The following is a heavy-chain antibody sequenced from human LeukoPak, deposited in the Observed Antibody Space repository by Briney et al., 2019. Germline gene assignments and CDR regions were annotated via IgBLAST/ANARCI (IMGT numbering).Heavy chain of an antibody. J-gene: IGHJ4*02. V-gene: IGHV3-23*01. CDR1: GFTFKNYA. CDR2: FRRSVGKI. Sequence: GGSLRLSCVASGFTFKNYAMSWVRPAPGEGREGVSAFRRSVGKIHYADSAKGRFTISRDNSKNTVYLQMNSLRAEDTAVYHCVRESTIGVADSWGQGTLVTVSS. CDR3: VRESTIGVADS. D-gene: IGHD6-19*01.